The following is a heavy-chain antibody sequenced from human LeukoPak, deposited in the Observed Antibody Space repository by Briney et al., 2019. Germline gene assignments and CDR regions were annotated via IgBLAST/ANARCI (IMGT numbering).Heavy chain of an antibody. V-gene: IGHV3-30*18. D-gene: IGHD4-23*01. Sequence: GGSLRLSCAASEFTSTSYGMHWVRQAPGKGLEWVAVISYDGSNKYYADSVKGRFTISRDNSKNTLYLQMNSLRAEDTAVYYCAKDASVVPTFDYWGQGTLVTVSS. J-gene: IGHJ4*02. CDR3: AKDASVVPTFDY. CDR2: ISYDGSNK. CDR1: EFTSTSYG.